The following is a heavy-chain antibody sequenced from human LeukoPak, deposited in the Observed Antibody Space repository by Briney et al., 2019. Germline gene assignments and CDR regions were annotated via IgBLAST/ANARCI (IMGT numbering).Heavy chain of an antibody. V-gene: IGHV3-7*01. CDR3: VRDRYDVLTGYNDAFDI. CDR2: IRQDGGEK. D-gene: IGHD3-9*01. CDR1: GFTFSNYW. J-gene: IGHJ3*02. Sequence: GGSLRLSCAASGFTFSNYWMTWVRQAPRKGLEWVANIRQDGGEKYYVDSVKGRFTISRDNAKNSLYLQMNSLRAEDTAVYYCVRDRYDVLTGYNDAFDIWGHGTLVAVSS.